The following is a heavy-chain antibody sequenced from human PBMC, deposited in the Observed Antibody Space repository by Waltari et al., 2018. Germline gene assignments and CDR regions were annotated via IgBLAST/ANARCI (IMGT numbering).Heavy chain of an antibody. J-gene: IGHJ6*02. CDR2: ISWNSGSI. CDR1: GFTFDDYA. D-gene: IGHD2-2*01. V-gene: IGHV3-9*01. CDR3: AKDIGIIVVVPAATYGMDV. Sequence: EVQLVESGGGLVQPGRSLRLSCVASGFTFDDYAMHWVRQAPGKGLEWVSGISWNSGSIGYADSVKGRFTISRDNAKNSLYLQMNSLRAEDTALYYCAKDIGIIVVVPAATYGMDVWGQGTTVTVSS.